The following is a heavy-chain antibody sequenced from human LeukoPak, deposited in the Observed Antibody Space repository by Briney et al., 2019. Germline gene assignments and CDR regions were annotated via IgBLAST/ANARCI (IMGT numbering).Heavy chain of an antibody. D-gene: IGHD3-9*01. V-gene: IGHV1-69*06. CDR1: GGTFSSYA. Sequence: SVKVSCKASGGTFSSYAISWARQAPGQGLEWMGGISPIFGTANYAQKFQGRVTITADKSTSTAYMELSSLRSEDTAVYYCAREQYDILTGYYGGTFDYWGQGTLVTVSS. J-gene: IGHJ4*02. CDR2: ISPIFGTA. CDR3: AREQYDILTGYYGGTFDY.